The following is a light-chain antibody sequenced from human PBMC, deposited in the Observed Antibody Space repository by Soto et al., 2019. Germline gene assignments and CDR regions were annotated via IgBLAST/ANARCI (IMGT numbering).Light chain of an antibody. Sequence: AIQLTQSPSSLSASVGDRVTITCRASQGISSALAWYQQKPGKAPKLLIYDASSLESGVPSRFSGSGSGTEFPLTISSLQPEDFATYYCQQFNSYPQGFGQGTRLEIK. V-gene: IGKV1-13*02. CDR3: QQFNSYPQG. CDR1: QGISSA. CDR2: DAS. J-gene: IGKJ5*01.